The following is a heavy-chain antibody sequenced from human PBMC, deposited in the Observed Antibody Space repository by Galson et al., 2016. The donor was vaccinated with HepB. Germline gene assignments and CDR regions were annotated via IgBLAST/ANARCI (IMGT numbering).Heavy chain of an antibody. D-gene: IGHD3-10*01. Sequence: SLRLSCAASGFTFDDYAMHWVRQAPGKGLEWVSGISWNSGSIGYADSVKGRFTISRDNAKNSPYLQMNSLRSEDTAVYYCSGSDRSVVAYTNWHFDLWGRGTLVTVSS. CDR2: ISWNSGSI. V-gene: IGHV3-9*01. CDR1: GFTFDDYA. J-gene: IGHJ2*01. CDR3: SGSDRSVVAYTNWHFDL.